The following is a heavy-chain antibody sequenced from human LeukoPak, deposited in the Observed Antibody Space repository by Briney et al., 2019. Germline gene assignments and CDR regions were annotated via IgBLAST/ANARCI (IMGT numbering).Heavy chain of an antibody. CDR1: GFTFSSYE. CDR3: AKLLRGTVVPYYDY. J-gene: IGHJ4*02. V-gene: IGHV3-48*03. CDR2: ISSSGSTI. Sequence: GGSLRLSCAASGFTFSSYEMNWVRQAPGKGLEWVSYISSSGSTIYYADSVKGRFTISRDNAKNSLYLQMNSLRAEDTAVYYCAKLLRGTVVPYYDYWGQGTLVTVSS. D-gene: IGHD3-10*01.